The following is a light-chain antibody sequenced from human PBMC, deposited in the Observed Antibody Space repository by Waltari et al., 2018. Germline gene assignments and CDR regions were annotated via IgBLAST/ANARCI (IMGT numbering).Light chain of an antibody. CDR1: ENRGRH. Sequence: CPERENRGRHLKWLQQKGGKPPKLLIYAASTLQSGVPSRFSGSESGTDFTLTITNLQPEDSATYYCLQVHSAPWAFGQGTWVETK. CDR2: AAS. J-gene: IGKJ1*01. CDR3: LQVHSAPWA. V-gene: IGKV1-39*01.